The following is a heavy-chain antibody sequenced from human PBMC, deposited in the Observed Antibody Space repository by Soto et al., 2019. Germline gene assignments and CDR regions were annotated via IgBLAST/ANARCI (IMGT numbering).Heavy chain of an antibody. CDR3: ARELPFDY. CDR2: INAGNGNT. V-gene: IGHV1-3*01. J-gene: IGHJ4*02. CDR1: GYTFTSYA. D-gene: IGHD2-21*01. Sequence: QVRLVQSGAEVKKPGASVKVSCKASGYTFTSYAIHWVRQAPGQRLEWMGRINAGNGNTKYSQKFQGRVTITGDTSATTAYMELSTLRSEDTAVYYCARELPFDYCGQGTLVTVSS.